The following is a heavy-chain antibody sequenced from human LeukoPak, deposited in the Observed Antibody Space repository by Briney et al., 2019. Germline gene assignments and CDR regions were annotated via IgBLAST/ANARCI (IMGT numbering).Heavy chain of an antibody. CDR2: IYPGDSDT. J-gene: IGHJ4*02. D-gene: IGHD2-2*01. CDR3: ARPSTVCSSTSCYLSY. CDR1: GYSFTSYW. V-gene: IGHV5-51*01. Sequence: GESLKISCKGSGYSFTSYWIGWVRQMPGKGLEWMGIIYPGDSDTRYSPSFQGQVTISADKSISTAYLQWSSLKASDTAMHYCARPSTVCSSTSCYLSYWGQGTLVTVSS.